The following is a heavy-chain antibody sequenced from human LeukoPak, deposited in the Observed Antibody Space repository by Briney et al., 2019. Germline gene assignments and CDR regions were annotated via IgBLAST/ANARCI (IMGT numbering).Heavy chain of an antibody. J-gene: IGHJ4*02. V-gene: IGHV3-30*04. CDR1: GFTFSSYA. D-gene: IGHD5-18*01. CDR3: ASDSYGRGDYFDY. CDR2: ISYDGSNK. Sequence: GGSLRLSCAASGFTFSSYAMHWVRQAPGKGLEWVAVISYDGSNKYYVDSVKGRFTISRDNSKNTLYLQMNSLRAEDTAVYYCASDSYGRGDYFDYWGQGTLVTVSS.